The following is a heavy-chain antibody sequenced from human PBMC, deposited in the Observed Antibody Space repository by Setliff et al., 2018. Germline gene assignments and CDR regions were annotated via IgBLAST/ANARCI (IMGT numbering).Heavy chain of an antibody. CDR2: ISSGGSST. D-gene: IGHD3-3*01. Sequence: LSLSCAASGFTFSDYYMSWLRQAPGKGLEWVSHISSGGSSTYYADSVKGRFTISRDNAKKSLYLQMNSLRAEDTAVYYCARSYNFWSGPALDVWGKGTTVTVSS. V-gene: IGHV3-11*04. CDR3: ARSYNFWSGPALDV. J-gene: IGHJ6*04. CDR1: GFTFSDYY.